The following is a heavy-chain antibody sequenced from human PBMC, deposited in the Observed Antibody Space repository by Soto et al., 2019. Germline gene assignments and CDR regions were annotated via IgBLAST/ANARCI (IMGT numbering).Heavy chain of an antibody. J-gene: IGHJ4*02. Sequence: SVKVSCKASGGTFSSYAISWVRQCPGQGLEWMGGIIPIFGTANYAQKFQGRVTITADESTSTAYMELSSLRSEDTAVYYCARPLHSSSWYDFEIWGQGTMVTVSS. CDR1: GGTFSSYA. V-gene: IGHV1-69*13. CDR3: ARPLHSSSWYDFEI. CDR2: IIPIFGTA. D-gene: IGHD6-13*01.